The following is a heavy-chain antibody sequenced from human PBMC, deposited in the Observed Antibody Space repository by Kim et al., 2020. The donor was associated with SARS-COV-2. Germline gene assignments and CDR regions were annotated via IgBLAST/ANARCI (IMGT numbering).Heavy chain of an antibody. V-gene: IGHV1-8*01. CDR3: ARGVKRGSYYMTNYYGMDV. CDR2: MNPNSGNT. Sequence: ASVKVSCKASGYTFTSYDINWVRQATGQGLEWMGWMNPNSGNTGYAQKFQGRVTMTRNTSISTAYMELSSLRSEDTAVYYCARGVKRGSYYMTNYYGMDVWGQGTTVTVSS. J-gene: IGHJ6*02. CDR1: GYTFTSYD. D-gene: IGHD3-10*01.